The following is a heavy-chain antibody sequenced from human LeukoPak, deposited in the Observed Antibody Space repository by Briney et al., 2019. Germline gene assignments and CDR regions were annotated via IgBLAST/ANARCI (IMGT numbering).Heavy chain of an antibody. CDR1: GFTFSSYA. J-gene: IGHJ4*02. D-gene: IGHD3-10*01. V-gene: IGHV3-23*01. CDR3: AKDFYGSGSYSSFDY. Sequence: QPGGSLRLSCAASGFTFSSYAMSWVRQAPGKGLEWVSAISGSGGSTYYADSVKGRFTISRDNSKNTLYLQMNSLRAEDTAVYYCAKDFYGSGSYSSFDYWSQGTLVTVSS. CDR2: ISGSGGST.